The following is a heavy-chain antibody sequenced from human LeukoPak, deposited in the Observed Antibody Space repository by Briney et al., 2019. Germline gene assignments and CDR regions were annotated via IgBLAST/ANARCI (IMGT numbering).Heavy chain of an antibody. V-gene: IGHV4-59*02. J-gene: IGHJ6*03. CDR3: ARVLSGYMDV. D-gene: IGHD1-26*01. CDR1: GGSVSSYY. Sequence: SETLSLTCTVSGGSVSSYYWSWIRQPPGKGLEWIGYMYYSGSTNYNPSLKSRVTISVDTSKNQFSLKLSSVTAADTAVYYCARVLSGYMDVWGKGTTVTVSS. CDR2: MYYSGST.